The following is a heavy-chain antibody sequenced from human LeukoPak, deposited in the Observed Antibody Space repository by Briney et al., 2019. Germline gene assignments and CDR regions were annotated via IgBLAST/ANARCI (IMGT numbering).Heavy chain of an antibody. CDR2: ISYDGGNE. V-gene: IGHV3-30-3*01. Sequence: GGSLRLSCSASGFTFRNYAMHWVRQAPGKGLEWVATISYDGGNEYYADSVKGRFTISRDNSKNTLYLQMNTLRPEDTAVYYCASPARRITIFGVPFDYWGQGTLVTVS. D-gene: IGHD3-3*01. J-gene: IGHJ4*02. CDR3: ASPARRITIFGVPFDY. CDR1: GFTFRNYA.